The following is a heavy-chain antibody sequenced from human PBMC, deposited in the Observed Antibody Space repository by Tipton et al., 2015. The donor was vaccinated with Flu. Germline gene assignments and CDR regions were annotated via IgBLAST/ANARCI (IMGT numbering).Heavy chain of an antibody. V-gene: IGHV4-59*01. J-gene: IGHJ3*02. CDR1: GGSISSYY. Sequence: TLSLTCTVSGGSISSYYWSWIRQPPGKGLEWIGYIYYSGSTNYNPSLKSRVTISVDTSKNQFSLKLSSVTAADTAGYYCTRDRESGSYSPGDAFDIWGQGTMVTVSS. CDR3: TRDRESGSYSPGDAFDI. D-gene: IGHD1-26*01. CDR2: IYYSGST.